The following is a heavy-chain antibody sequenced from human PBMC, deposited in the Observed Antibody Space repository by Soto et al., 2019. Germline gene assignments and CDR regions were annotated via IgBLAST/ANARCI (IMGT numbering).Heavy chain of an antibody. CDR1: GDSISNDDW. D-gene: IGHD1-1*01. V-gene: IGHV4-4*02. Sequence: QVQLQESGPGLVKPSGTLSLTCAVSGDSISNDDWWSWVRQAPGKGLEWIGEIHHSGRTHYNPSLKSQVSMSLDKSNNQVSLNVNSVTAADTAVYYCARDGRGRYNLGYWGQGTLVIVSS. CDR3: ARDGRGRYNLGY. J-gene: IGHJ4*02. CDR2: IHHSGRT.